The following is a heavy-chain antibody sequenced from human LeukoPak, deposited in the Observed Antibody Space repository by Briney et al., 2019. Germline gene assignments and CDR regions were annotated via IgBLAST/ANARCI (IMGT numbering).Heavy chain of an antibody. CDR1: GFTFSSYG. V-gene: IGHV3-30*02. CDR3: AKGTYYYDSRGYYSADY. D-gene: IGHD3-22*01. Sequence: GGSLRLSCAASGFTFSSYGMHWVRQAPGKGLEWVAFIRYDGSNKYYADSVKGRFTISRDNSKNTLYLQMNSLRAEDTAVYYCAKGTYYYDSRGYYSADYWGQGTLVTVSS. J-gene: IGHJ4*02. CDR2: IRYDGSNK.